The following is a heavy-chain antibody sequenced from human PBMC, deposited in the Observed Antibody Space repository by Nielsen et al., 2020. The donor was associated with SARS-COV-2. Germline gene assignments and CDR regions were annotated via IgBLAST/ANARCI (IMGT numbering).Heavy chain of an antibody. CDR2: ISSSSSTI. V-gene: IGHV3-48*04. D-gene: IGHD2-2*01. Sequence: GGSLRLSCAASGFTFSSYSMNWVRQAPGKGLEWVSYISSSSSTIYYADSVKGRFTISRDNAKNSLYLQMNSLRAEDTAVYYCTRVQYCSSSSCYGGFDYWGQGTLVTVSS. J-gene: IGHJ4*02. CDR1: GFTFSSYS. CDR3: TRVQYCSSSSCYGGFDY.